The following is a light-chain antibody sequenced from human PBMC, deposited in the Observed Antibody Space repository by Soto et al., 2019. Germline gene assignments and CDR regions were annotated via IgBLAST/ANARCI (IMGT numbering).Light chain of an antibody. Sequence: EIVLTQSPATLSLSPGERATLSCRASQSVGSSYLVWHHQKPGQAPRLLIYAASRRANGIPDRFSGXGSGTDFTLTISRLGPEDFAVYYCQHYGSSPWTFGQGTKVDIK. CDR1: QSVGSSY. J-gene: IGKJ1*01. CDR3: QHYGSSPWT. CDR2: AAS. V-gene: IGKV3-20*01.